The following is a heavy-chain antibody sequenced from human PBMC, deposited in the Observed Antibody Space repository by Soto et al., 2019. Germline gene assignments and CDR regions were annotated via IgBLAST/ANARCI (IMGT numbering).Heavy chain of an antibody. CDR2: IIPIFGTA. V-gene: IGHV1-69*12. Sequence: QVQLVQSGAEVKKPGSSVKVSCKASRGTFSSYAISWVRQAPGQGLEWMGGIIPIFGTANYAQKFQGRVTITADESTSTAYMELSSLRSEDTAVYYCARGRVLMVYASYGMDVWGQGTTVTVSS. CDR1: RGTFSSYA. D-gene: IGHD2-8*01. J-gene: IGHJ6*02. CDR3: ARGRVLMVYASYGMDV.